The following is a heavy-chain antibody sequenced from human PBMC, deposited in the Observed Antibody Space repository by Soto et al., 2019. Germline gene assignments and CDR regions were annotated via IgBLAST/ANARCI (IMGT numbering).Heavy chain of an antibody. CDR1: GYTFTSYY. Sequence: ASVKVSCKASGYTFTSYYMHWVRQAPGQGLTWMGIINPSGGSTSYAQKFQGRVTMTSDTSTSTVYMELSSLRSEDTVVYYCARVNYYDSSGSLIPLNYFDYWGQGTLVTVSS. J-gene: IGHJ4*02. CDR2: INPSGGST. D-gene: IGHD3-22*01. V-gene: IGHV1-46*01. CDR3: ARVNYYDSSGSLIPLNYFDY.